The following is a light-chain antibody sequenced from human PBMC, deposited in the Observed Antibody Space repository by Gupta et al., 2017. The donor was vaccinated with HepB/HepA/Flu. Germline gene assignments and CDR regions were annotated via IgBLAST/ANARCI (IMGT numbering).Light chain of an antibody. J-gene: IGLJ3*02. CDR3: QSGASSGTYLV. Sequence: SYELTQPPSVSVSQGQTARITCSGDALPKQDAYWYQQKPGQAPVLVIYNDSERPSGIPERFSGYSSGTTVTWTITGVQAEDEADDYWQSGASSGTYLVFGGGTQLTVL. CDR2: NDS. V-gene: IGLV3-25*02. CDR1: ALPKQD.